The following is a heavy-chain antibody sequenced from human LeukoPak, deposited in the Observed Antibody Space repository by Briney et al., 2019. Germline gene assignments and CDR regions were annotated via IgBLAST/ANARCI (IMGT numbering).Heavy chain of an antibody. CDR1: GFTFSSYW. Sequence: GGSLRLSCAASGFTFSSYWMSWVRRAPGKGLEWVANIKQDGSEKYYVDSVKGRFTISRDNAKNSLYLQMNSLRAEDTAVYYCARDATYYYDSSGYFNYWGQGTLVTVSS. V-gene: IGHV3-7*01. CDR2: IKQDGSEK. CDR3: ARDATYYYDSSGYFNY. D-gene: IGHD3-22*01. J-gene: IGHJ4*02.